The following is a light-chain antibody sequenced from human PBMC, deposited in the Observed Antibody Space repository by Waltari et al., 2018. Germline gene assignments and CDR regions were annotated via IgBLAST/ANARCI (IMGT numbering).Light chain of an antibody. CDR3: STWDYSLSAWV. J-gene: IGLJ3*02. V-gene: IGLV1-47*03. Sequence: QSALTQEASVSGTVGQKVTLSCTGNSKNVGSYAVGWYQQICHGAPKSVMFGNCLPSGIPDRFSGSTSGTPASLPLSGLWPEDESDYYSSTWDYSLSAWVFGGGTKLTGL. CDR2: GNC. CDR1: SKNVGSYA.